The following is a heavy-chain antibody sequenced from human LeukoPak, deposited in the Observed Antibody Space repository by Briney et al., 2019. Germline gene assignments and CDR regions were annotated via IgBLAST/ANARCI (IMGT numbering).Heavy chain of an antibody. CDR2: INPTGTSS. J-gene: IGHJ4*02. CDR3: AREIAVAGTGFDY. D-gene: IGHD6-19*01. Sequence: ASVKVSCMSSVYTFTRHYLHWVRQAPGQGLEWVGLINPTGTSSWYAQKFQGRATMTTDTSMSTAYMELRSLRSDDTAVYYCAREIAVAGTGFDYWGQGTLVTVSS. V-gene: IGHV1-46*01. CDR1: VYTFTRHY.